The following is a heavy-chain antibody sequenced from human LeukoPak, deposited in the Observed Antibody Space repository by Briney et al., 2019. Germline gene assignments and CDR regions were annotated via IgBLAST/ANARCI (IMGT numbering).Heavy chain of an antibody. J-gene: IGHJ3*02. CDR2: IYYSGST. Sequence: PSETLSLTCTVSGGSISSYYWSWIRQPPGKGLEWIGHIYYSGSTNYNPSLKSRVTMSVDTSKNQFSLKLSSVIAADTAVYYCARDGVRTKQLPDAFDIWGQGIMVTVSS. D-gene: IGHD6-13*01. V-gene: IGHV4-59*01. CDR1: GGSISSYY. CDR3: ARDGVRTKQLPDAFDI.